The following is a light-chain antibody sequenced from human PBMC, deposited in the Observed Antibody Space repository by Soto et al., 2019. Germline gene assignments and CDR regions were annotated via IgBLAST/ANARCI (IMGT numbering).Light chain of an antibody. CDR1: QSLVQKDGKTY. Sequence: IGMTQSPPPPPVTPGPPASNSFRSCQSLVQKDGKTYLSWLQQRPGQPPRLLIYEISNRFSGVPDRFSGSGAGTDFALKISRVEAEDVGVYYCMQATQFPNTFGQGTKLEIK. CDR2: EIS. J-gene: IGKJ2*01. CDR3: MQATQFPNT. V-gene: IGKV2-24*01.